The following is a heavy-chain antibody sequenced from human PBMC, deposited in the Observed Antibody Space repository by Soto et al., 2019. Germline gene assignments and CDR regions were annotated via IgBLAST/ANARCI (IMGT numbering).Heavy chain of an antibody. CDR1: GFTFSSYS. D-gene: IGHD1-26*01. CDR3: PRGIISGSYTCDY. Sequence: EVQLVESGGGLVKPGGSVRLSCAAPGFTFSSYSMNWVRQAPGKGLEWVSSISSSSSYIYYADSVKARFTISRDNAEISLHLQMNSLRAEDTAVYYGPRGIISGSYTCDYCGQGSLFTVAS. V-gene: IGHV3-21*01. J-gene: IGHJ4*02. CDR2: ISSSSSYI.